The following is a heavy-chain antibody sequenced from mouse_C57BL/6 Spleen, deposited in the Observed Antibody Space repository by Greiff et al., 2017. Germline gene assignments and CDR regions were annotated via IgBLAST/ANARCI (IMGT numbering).Heavy chain of an antibody. Sequence: QVQLQQPGAELVKPGASVKLSCKASGYTFTSYWMHWVKQRPGQGLEWIGMIHPNSGSTNYNEKFKSKATLTVDKSSSTAYMQLSSLTSEDSAVYYCARDYSNYGTFDYWGQGTTLTVSS. CDR1: GYTFTSYW. J-gene: IGHJ2*01. CDR2: IHPNSGST. V-gene: IGHV1-64*01. CDR3: ARDYSNYGTFDY. D-gene: IGHD2-5*01.